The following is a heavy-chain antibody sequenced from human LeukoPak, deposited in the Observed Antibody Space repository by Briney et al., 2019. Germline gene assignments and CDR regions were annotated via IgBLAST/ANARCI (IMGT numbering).Heavy chain of an antibody. V-gene: IGHV3-33*01. CDR2: VWYDGSNE. CDR3: ARDRGTLNYFDY. J-gene: IGHJ4*02. D-gene: IGHD3-10*01. CDR1: GFTFSSYG. Sequence: GRSLRLSCAASGFTFSSYGMHWVRQAPGKGLEWVAVVWYDGSNEYYADSVKGRFTTSRDNSKNTLYLQTNSLRAEDTAVYYCARDRGTLNYFDYWGQGTLVTVSS.